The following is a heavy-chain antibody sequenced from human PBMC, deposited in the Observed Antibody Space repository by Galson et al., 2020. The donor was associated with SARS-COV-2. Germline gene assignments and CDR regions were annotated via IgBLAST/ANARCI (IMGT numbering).Heavy chain of an antibody. V-gene: IGHV3-30-3*01. J-gene: IGHJ4*02. CDR2: ISFDGTNK. Sequence: GGSLRLSCAASGFTFSSYAMHWVRQAPGKGLEWVAVISFDGTNKYYADSVTGRFTISRDNSKNTLFLQMNSLRPEDTAVYYCARSNSGSYFGANDYWGQGTLVTISS. CDR3: ARSNSGSYFGANDY. CDR1: GFTFSSYA. D-gene: IGHD1-26*01.